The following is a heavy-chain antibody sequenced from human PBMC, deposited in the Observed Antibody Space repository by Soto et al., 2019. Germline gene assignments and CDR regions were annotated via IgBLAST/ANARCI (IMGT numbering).Heavy chain of an antibody. J-gene: IGHJ4*02. D-gene: IGHD4-4*01. CDR3: AMPLQYDLDH. CDR2: IYHTGST. CDR1: GDSMISGGYS. V-gene: IGHV4-30-2*01. Sequence: PSETLSLTCVVSGDSMISGGYSWGWVRQPPGKGLEWIGYIYHTGSTYYNPSLKSRVSISVDRSKNQHSLKLRSVTAADTAVYYCAMPLQYDLDHWGRGTLVTV.